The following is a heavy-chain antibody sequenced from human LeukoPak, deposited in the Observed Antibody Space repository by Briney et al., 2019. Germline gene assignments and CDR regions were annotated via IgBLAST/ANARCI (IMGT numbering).Heavy chain of an antibody. CDR2: IYHSGST. CDR3: ARDRGAYDYDWFDP. CDR1: GGSISSGYY. D-gene: IGHD5-12*01. J-gene: IGHJ5*02. Sequence: PSETLSLTCAVSGGSISSGYYWGWIRQPPGKGLEWIGSIYHSGSTYYNPSLKSRVTISVDTSKNQFSLKLSSVTAADTAVYYCARDRGAYDYDWFDPWGQGTLVTVSS. V-gene: IGHV4-38-2*02.